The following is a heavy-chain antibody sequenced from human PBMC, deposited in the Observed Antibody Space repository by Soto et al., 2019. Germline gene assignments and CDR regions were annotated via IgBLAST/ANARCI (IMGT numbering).Heavy chain of an antibody. D-gene: IGHD3-10*01. CDR1: GFTFSNAW. V-gene: IGHV3-15*01. CDR2: IKSKADGGTT. CDR3: ATVTYMVRGANRAFHY. Sequence: EVQLVESGGGLVKPGGSLRLSCAASGFTFSNAWMTWVRQAPGKGLEWVGRIKSKADGGTTDYAAPVKGRFTISRDDSKNTLFLQMNSLKTEDTAVYYCATVTYMVRGANRAFHYWGQGTLVTVSS. J-gene: IGHJ4*02.